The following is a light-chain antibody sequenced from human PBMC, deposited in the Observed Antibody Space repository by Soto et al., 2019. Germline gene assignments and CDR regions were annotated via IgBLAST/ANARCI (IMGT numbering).Light chain of an antibody. CDR1: SSDVGGYNY. V-gene: IGLV2-14*01. J-gene: IGLJ2*01. Sequence: QSVLTQPASVSGSPGHSITISCTGTSSDVGGYNYVSWYQQHPGKAPKLMIYDVSNRPSGVANRFSGSKSGNTASLTISGLQAEDEADYYCSSYTSSSVVFGGGTKLTVL. CDR2: DVS. CDR3: SSYTSSSVV.